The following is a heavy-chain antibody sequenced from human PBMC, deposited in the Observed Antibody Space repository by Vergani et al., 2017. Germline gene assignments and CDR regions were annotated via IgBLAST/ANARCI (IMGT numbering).Heavy chain of an antibody. CDR3: ARWNSGTYYPYHYYYMDV. J-gene: IGHJ6*03. V-gene: IGHV5-51*01. CDR1: GYSFTNYW. Sequence: EVQLVQSGAEVKKPGESLQISCKGSGYSFTNYWIGWVRQMPGKGLEWMGIIYPGDSDTRYSPSFQGQVTISADKSIITAYLQWSSLKASDTAMYYCARWNSGTYYPYHYYYMDVWGKGTTVTVSS. D-gene: IGHD1-26*01. CDR2: IYPGDSDT.